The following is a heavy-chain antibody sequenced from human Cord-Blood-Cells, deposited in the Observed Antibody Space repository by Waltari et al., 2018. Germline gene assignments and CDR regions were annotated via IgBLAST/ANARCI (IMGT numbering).Heavy chain of an antibody. D-gene: IGHD3-3*01. J-gene: IGHJ3*02. Sequence: EVQLVQSGAEVKKPGESLKNSCKGSGYSFTSYWIGWVRQMPGKGLEWMGIIYPGDSDTRYSPSFQGQVTISADKSISTAYLQWSSLEASDTAMYYCARHGVWSGYYRAFDIWGQGTMVTVSS. V-gene: IGHV5-51*01. CDR2: IYPGDSDT. CDR3: ARHGVWSGYYRAFDI. CDR1: GYSFTSYW.